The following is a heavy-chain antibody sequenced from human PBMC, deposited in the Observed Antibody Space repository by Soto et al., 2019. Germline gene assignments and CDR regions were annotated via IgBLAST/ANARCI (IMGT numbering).Heavy chain of an antibody. D-gene: IGHD2-8*01. CDR3: VRGGSCTNGVCSVFDY. Sequence: SETLSLTCTVSGGSGSSVGYYWSWIRHHPGKGLEWIGYITYSGNTYYNPSLESRVTMSADTSKNQFSLKLSSVTAADTAVYFCVRGGSCTNGVCSVFDYWGQGTLVTVSS. CDR1: GGSGSSVGYY. V-gene: IGHV4-31*03. CDR2: ITYSGNT. J-gene: IGHJ4*02.